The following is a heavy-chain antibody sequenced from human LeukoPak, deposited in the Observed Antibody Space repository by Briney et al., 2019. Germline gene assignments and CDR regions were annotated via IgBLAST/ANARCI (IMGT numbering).Heavy chain of an antibody. CDR3: ARGILYSYDY. V-gene: IGHV3-7*04. CDR1: GFTFTTYW. Sequence: GGSLRLSCIASGFTFTTYWMTWVRQAPGKGLEWVANIKQDGSEKYYVDSVKGRFTISRDNAKNSLYLQMNNLRAEDTAVYYCARGILYSYDYWGQGTLVTVSS. J-gene: IGHJ4*02. D-gene: IGHD2-15*01. CDR2: IKQDGSEK.